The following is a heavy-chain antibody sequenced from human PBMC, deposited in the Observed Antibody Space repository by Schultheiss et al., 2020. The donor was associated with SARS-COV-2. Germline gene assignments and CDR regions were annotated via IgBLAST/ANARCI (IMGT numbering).Heavy chain of an antibody. CDR3: ARRLTFLESYYYYMDV. Sequence: SETLSLTCTVSGGSISSYYWSWIRQPPGKGLEWIGEINHSGSTNYNPSLKSRVTISVDTSKNQFSLKLSSVTAADTAVYYCARRLTFLESYYYYMDVWGKGTTVTVSS. CDR2: INHSGST. D-gene: IGHD3-3*02. J-gene: IGHJ6*03. CDR1: GGSISSYY. V-gene: IGHV4-34*01.